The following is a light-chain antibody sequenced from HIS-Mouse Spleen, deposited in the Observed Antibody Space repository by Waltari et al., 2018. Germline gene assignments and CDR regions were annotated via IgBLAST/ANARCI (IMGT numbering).Light chain of an antibody. Sequence: EIVLTQSPGTLSLSPGERATLSCRASQRVSSSYLAWYQQKPGQAPRLLIYGASSRATGIPDRFSGSGSGTDFTLTISRLEPEDFAVYYCQQYGSSFTFGPGTKVDIK. V-gene: IGKV3-20*01. CDR2: GAS. J-gene: IGKJ3*01. CDR1: QRVSSSY. CDR3: QQYGSSFT.